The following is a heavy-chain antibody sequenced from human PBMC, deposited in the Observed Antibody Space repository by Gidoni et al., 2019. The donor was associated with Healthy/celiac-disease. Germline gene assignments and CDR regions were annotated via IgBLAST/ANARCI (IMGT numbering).Heavy chain of an antibody. CDR1: GFTFSSYS. Sequence: EVQLVESGGGLVKPGGSLRLSCAASGFTFSSYSMNWVRQAPGKGLEWVSSISSSSSYIYYADSVKGRFTISRDNAKNSLYLQMNSLRAEDTAVYYCARVESSGWYANYYYYYGMDVWGQGTTVTVSS. CDR3: ARVESSGWYANYYYYYGMDV. J-gene: IGHJ6*02. D-gene: IGHD6-19*01. V-gene: IGHV3-21*01. CDR2: ISSSSSYI.